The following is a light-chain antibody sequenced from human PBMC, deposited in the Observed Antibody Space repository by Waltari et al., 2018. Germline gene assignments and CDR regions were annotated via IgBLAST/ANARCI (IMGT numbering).Light chain of an antibody. CDR3: HQYNSYPWT. V-gene: IGKV1-5*01. J-gene: IGKJ1*01. CDR2: DVS. Sequence: DIQMTQSPSTLSASVGDRVPITCRASQSISSWLAWYQQKQGKAPKLLIYDVSSLESGVPSRFSGSGSGTEFTLTISSLQPDDFATYYCHQYNSYPWTFGQGTKVEIK. CDR1: QSISSW.